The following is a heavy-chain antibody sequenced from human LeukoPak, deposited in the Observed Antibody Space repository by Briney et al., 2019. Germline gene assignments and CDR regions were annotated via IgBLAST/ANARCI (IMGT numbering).Heavy chain of an antibody. D-gene: IGHD3-10*02. CDR3: ARSDTYYVKPFDY. CDR2: IYYSGST. Sequence: SETLSLTCTVSGGFISSYSWSWIRQPPGKGLEWIGYIYYSGSTNYNPSLKSRVTISVDTSKNQFSLKLSSVTAADTAVYYCARSDTYYVKPFDYWGQGTLVTVSS. J-gene: IGHJ4*02. V-gene: IGHV4-59*01. CDR1: GGFISSYS.